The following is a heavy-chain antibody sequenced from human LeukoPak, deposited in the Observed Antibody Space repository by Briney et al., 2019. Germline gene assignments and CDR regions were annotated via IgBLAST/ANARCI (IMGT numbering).Heavy chain of an antibody. CDR3: AREGLRYFDWAQFDY. V-gene: IGHV1-2*06. J-gene: IGHJ4*02. D-gene: IGHD3-9*01. CDR1: GYTFTGYY. Sequence: ASVKVSCKASGYTFTGYYMHWVRQAPGQGLEWMGRINPNSGGTNYAQKLQGRVTMTTDTSTSTAYMELRSLRSDDTAVYYCAREGLRYFDWAQFDYWGQRTLVTVSS. CDR2: INPNSGGT.